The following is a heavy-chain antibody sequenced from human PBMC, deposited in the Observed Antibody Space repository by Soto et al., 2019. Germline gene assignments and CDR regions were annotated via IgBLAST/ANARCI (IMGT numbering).Heavy chain of an antibody. CDR3: ARGGHVVVVTAALDY. Sequence: QVQLMQSGAEVKKPGASVKVSCKASGDTFTDYYIHWVRQAPGQGLEWMGTVNPSGGHTTYAQHYLGRLTMTRDTSTSTLHMELTSLTSDDTAIYYCARGGHVVVVTAALDYWGQGTLVTVSS. D-gene: IGHD2-21*02. J-gene: IGHJ4*02. V-gene: IGHV1-46*01. CDR2: VNPSGGHT. CDR1: GDTFTDYY.